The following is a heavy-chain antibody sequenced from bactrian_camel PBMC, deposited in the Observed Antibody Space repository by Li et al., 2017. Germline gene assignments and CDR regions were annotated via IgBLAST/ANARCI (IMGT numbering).Heavy chain of an antibody. D-gene: IGHD4*01. CDR3: VRDGAIYYLGDYSLAY. CDR1: SGFTSIDY. J-gene: IGHJ4*01. V-gene: IGHV3S60*01. Sequence: HVQLVESGGGSVQPGGSLTLSCAVSSGFTSIDYMAWFRQAPGKERQGVACVSGGTLHTTYYADSVKGRFTISLDSAKNTVYLQMNNLKPDDTAVYYCVRDGAIYYLGDYSLAYWGQGTQVTVS. CDR2: VSGGTLHTT.